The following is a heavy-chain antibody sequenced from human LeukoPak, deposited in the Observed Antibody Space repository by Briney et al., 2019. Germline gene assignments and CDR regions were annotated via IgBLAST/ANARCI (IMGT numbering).Heavy chain of an antibody. CDR3: ARGRGPRSYYGFWSGYYDYYYYGMDV. CDR1: GYTFTSYY. CDR2: MNPNSGNT. V-gene: IGHV1-8*02. D-gene: IGHD3-3*01. Sequence: ASVKVSCKASGYTFTSYYMHWVRQATGQGLEWMGWMNPNSGNTGYAQKFQGRVTMTRNTSISTAYMELSSLRSEDTAVYYCARGRGPRSYYGFWSGYYDYYYYGMDVWGQGTTVTVSS. J-gene: IGHJ6*02.